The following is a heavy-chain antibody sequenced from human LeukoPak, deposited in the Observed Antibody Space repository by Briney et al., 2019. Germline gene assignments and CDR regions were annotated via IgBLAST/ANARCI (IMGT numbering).Heavy chain of an antibody. CDR2: IYYSGST. CDR3: ARDGPPSYQQLGTRYFDY. CDR1: GGSISSGDYY. J-gene: IGHJ4*02. D-gene: IGHD6-13*01. V-gene: IGHV4-30-4*08. Sequence: SQTLSLTCTVSGGSISSGDYYWSWIRQPPGKGLEWIGYIYYSGSTYYNPSLKSRVTISVDTSKNQFSLKLSSVTAADTAVYYCARDGPPSYQQLGTRYFDYWGQGTLVTVSS.